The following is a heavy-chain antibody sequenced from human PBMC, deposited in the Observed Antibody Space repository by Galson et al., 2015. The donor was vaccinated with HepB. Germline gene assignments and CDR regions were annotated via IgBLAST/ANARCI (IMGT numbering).Heavy chain of an antibody. CDR1: GFTFTAYA. CDR3: AKAIWFGDPNMGV. D-gene: IGHD3-10*01. J-gene: IGHJ6*03. V-gene: IGHV3-23*01. CDR2: LSGSSGNI. Sequence: SLRLSCAASGFTFTAYAMSWVRQAPGKGLEWVSSLSGSSGNIYYADSVRGRFTISRDTSTNTLFLQMNSLRAEDTALYYCAKAIWFGDPNMGVWGKGTTVTVSS.